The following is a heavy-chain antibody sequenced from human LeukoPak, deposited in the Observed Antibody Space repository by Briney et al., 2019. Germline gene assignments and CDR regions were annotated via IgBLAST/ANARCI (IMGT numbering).Heavy chain of an antibody. CDR2: IYYSGST. Sequence: SETLSLTCTVSGGSISSYYWSWIRQPPGKGLEWIGYIYYSGSTNYNPSLKSRVTISIDTSKKQFSLKLNSVTATDTAVYYCARHGGFYFDSWGQGTLVTVSS. J-gene: IGHJ4*02. CDR3: ARHGGFYFDS. D-gene: IGHD3-16*01. CDR1: GGSISSYY. V-gene: IGHV4-59*08.